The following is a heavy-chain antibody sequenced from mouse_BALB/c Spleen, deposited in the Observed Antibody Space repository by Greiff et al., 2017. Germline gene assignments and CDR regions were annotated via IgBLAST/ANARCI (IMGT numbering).Heavy chain of an antibody. V-gene: IGHV1S16*01. J-gene: IGHJ1*01. CDR3: AIAWVRLRYLDV. D-gene: IGHD1-2*01. CDR2: INPSNGGT. Sequence: VQLQQPGAELVKPGASVKLSCKASGYTFTSYCMHWVKLRPGQGFEWIGEINPSNGGTNYNEKFKRKATLTVDKSSSTAYMQLSSLTSEDSAVYYCAIAWVRLRYLDVWGAGTTVTVSS. CDR1: GYTFTSYC.